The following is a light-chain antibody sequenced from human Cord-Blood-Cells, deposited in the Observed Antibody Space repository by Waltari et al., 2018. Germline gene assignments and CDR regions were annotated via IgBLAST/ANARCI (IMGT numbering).Light chain of an antibody. J-gene: IGKJ1*01. CDR2: AAS. Sequence: DIQMTQSPSSLSASVGDRVTITCRASQSISSYLNWDQQKPGKAPKLLIYAASSLQSGVTSRFSGSGSVTDFTLTISSLQPEDFATYYCQQSYSTPWTFGQGTKVEIK. CDR1: QSISSY. V-gene: IGKV1-39*01. CDR3: QQSYSTPWT.